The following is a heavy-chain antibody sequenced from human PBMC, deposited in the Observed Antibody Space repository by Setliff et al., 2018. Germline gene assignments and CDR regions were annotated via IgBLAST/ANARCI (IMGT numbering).Heavy chain of an antibody. CDR1: ESTFSSFG. Sequence: GGSLRLSCTASESTFSSFGMHWVRQAPGKGLEWVGFIRYDGSYEYYADSVQGRFTISRDNSKNTLFLHMNNPRPEDTALYNCAKASLAYSFGYYFDSWGQGALVTVSS. CDR3: AKASLAYSFGYYFDS. D-gene: IGHD5-18*01. V-gene: IGHV3-30*02. CDR2: IRYDGSYE. J-gene: IGHJ4*01.